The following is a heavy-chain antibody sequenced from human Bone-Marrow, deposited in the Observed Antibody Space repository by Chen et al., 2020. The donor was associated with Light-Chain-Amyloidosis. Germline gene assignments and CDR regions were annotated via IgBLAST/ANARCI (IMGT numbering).Heavy chain of an antibody. J-gene: IGHJ5*02. CDR2: FYHTGIT. V-gene: IGHV4-39*07. CDR1: GGXITSDDNY. Sequence: XXGGXITSDDNYWAWIRQPPGKGLEWIGSFYHTGITYYNPSLRSRVTISLDTSKKQISLNXXXXXXXDXAXYYCARDRGADFGDYGGGWFGPWGQGALVSVSS. CDR3: ARDRGADFGDYGGGWFGP. D-gene: IGHD4-17*01.